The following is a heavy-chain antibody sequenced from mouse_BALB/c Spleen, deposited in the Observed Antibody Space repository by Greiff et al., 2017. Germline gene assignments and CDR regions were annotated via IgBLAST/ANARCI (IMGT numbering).Heavy chain of an antibody. Sequence: VQVVESGGGLVQPGGSRKLSCAASGFTFSRFGMHWVRQAPAKVLVWVAYISSGSSTTYYADTVKGRFTISRDNPKNTLFLQMTSLRSEDTAMYYCERYDYDACDYWGKGTTLTVAA. V-gene: IGHV5-17*02. CDR3: ERYDYDACDY. CDR1: GFTFSRFG. CDR2: ISSGSSTT. D-gene: IGHD2-4*01. J-gene: IGHJ2*01.